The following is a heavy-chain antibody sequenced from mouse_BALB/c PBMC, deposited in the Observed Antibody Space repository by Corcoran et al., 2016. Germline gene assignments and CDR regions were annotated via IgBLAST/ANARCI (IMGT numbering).Heavy chain of an antibody. CDR1: GYTFTSYC. D-gene: IGHD4-1*01. CDR2: IDPSNSET. J-gene: IGHJ2*01. V-gene: IGHV1S127*01. CDR3: ARGWDVSWHYFDY. Sequence: QVQLQQSGPELVRPGASVKMSCKASGYTFTSYCMHWVKQRPGQGLEWIGMIDPSNSETRLNQKFKHKATLNVDKSSNTAYMQLSSLTSEDSAVYYCARGWDVSWHYFDYWGRGTTLTVPS.